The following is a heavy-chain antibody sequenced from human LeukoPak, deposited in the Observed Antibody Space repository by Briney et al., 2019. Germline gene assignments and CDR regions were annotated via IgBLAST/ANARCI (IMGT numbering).Heavy chain of an antibody. CDR1: GFTFSSYA. V-gene: IGHV3-23*01. Sequence: PGGSLRLSCAASGFTFSSYAMSRVRQAPGKGLEWVSAISGSGGSTYYADSVKGRFTISRDNSKNTLYLQMNSLRAEDTAVYYCAKGSYCSSTGCYTGAFDIWGQGTMVTVSS. CDR2: ISGSGGST. D-gene: IGHD2-2*02. CDR3: AKGSYCSSTGCYTGAFDI. J-gene: IGHJ3*02.